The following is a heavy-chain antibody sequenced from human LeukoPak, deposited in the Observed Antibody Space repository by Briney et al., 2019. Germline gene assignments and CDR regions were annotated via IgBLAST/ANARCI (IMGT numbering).Heavy chain of an antibody. V-gene: IGHV3-23*01. CDR1: GFTFDDYA. J-gene: IGHJ4*02. CDR2: TSGSGGST. D-gene: IGHD3-10*01. Sequence: GGSLRLSCAASGFTFDDYAMHWVRQAPGKGLEWVSATSGSGGSTYYADSVKGRFTISRDNSKNTLYLQMNSLRAEDTAVYYCAKDRLFRGYGGFDYWGQGTLVTVSS. CDR3: AKDRLFRGYGGFDY.